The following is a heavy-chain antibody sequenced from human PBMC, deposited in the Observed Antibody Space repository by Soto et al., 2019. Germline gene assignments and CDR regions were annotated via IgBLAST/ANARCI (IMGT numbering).Heavy chain of an antibody. V-gene: IGHV3-23*01. CDR2: IGGAGNDI. CDR3: EKRFSDDWKAGMDV. J-gene: IGHJ6*02. Sequence: EMQVLESGGGLVQPGGSLRLSCAASGFAFSNFPMNWVRQAPGKGLQWVATIGGAGNDIHYADSVEGRFTGSRDNSKNTLQLQMDGLRDDDTSIYDCEKRFSDDWKAGMDVWGQGTPVTVSS. D-gene: IGHD2-21*02. CDR1: GFAFSNFP.